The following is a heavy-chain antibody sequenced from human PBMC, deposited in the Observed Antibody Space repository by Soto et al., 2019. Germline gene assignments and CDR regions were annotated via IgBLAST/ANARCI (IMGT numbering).Heavy chain of an antibody. D-gene: IGHD6-19*01. CDR3: ARARSSTYYYHGMDL. CDR1: GFSFSRHG. CDR2: ISYDGSNQ. J-gene: IGHJ6*02. Sequence: GGSRRLSCAASGFSFSRHGMHWVRQAPGKGPERVAVISYDGSNQDYADSVKGRFSISRDNSKNTVYLQMNSLRVEDSAVYYCARARSSTYYYHGMDLWDQGTRVTVS. V-gene: IGHV3-30-3*01.